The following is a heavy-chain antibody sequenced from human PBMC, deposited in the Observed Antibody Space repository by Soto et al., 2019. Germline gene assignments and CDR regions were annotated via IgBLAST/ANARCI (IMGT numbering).Heavy chain of an antibody. CDR3: ARVSYYDSSGFFDY. Sequence: SETLSLTCAVSGGSISSGGYSWSWIRQPPGKGLEWIGYIYHSGSTYYNPSLKSRVTISVDRSKNQFSLKLSSVTAADTAVYYCARVSYYDSSGFFDYWGQGTLVTVSA. V-gene: IGHV4-30-2*01. CDR2: IYHSGST. J-gene: IGHJ4*02. CDR1: GGSISSGGYS. D-gene: IGHD3-22*01.